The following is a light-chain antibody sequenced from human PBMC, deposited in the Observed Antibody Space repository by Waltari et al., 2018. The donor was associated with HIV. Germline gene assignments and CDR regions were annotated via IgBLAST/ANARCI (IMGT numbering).Light chain of an antibody. CDR3: QTWVTGILV. Sequence: QLVLSQSPSASASLGASVKLTCTLSRGHSSYAIAWHQQQPEKGPQHLMKVNSDGSHTKGDGIPDRFSGSSSGAERYLTISSLQSEDEADYYCQTWVTGILVFGGGTKLTVL. J-gene: IGLJ3*02. V-gene: IGLV4-69*01. CDR1: RGHSSYA. CDR2: VNSDGSH.